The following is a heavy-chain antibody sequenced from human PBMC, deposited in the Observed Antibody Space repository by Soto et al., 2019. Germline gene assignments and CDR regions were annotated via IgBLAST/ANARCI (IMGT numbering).Heavy chain of an antibody. Sequence: SETLSLTCSVSGGSITDNYWTWIRQSPGKGLEWVGYIYYTGITNYNPSLKRRVTISLDRSKNQFSLKLDSVTAADTAVYYCASARDYDFWGGRNWFDPWGQRTLVTVSS. D-gene: IGHD3-3*01. CDR3: ASARDYDFWGGRNWFDP. CDR1: GGSITDNY. J-gene: IGHJ5*02. V-gene: IGHV4-59*01. CDR2: IYYTGIT.